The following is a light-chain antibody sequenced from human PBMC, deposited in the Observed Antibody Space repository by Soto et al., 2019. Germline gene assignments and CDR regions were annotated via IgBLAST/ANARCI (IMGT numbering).Light chain of an antibody. CDR1: QSVRSNY. V-gene: IGKV3-20*01. CDR2: NSS. CDR3: QQYRDLPQT. Sequence: EIVLTQSPGTLSLSPGERATLSCRASQSVRSNYLAWYQQKPGQAPRLLIYNSSTRANGIPDRFSGRVSGTAFTLTISRLEPEDFALYYCQQYRDLPQTFGQGTQVEI. J-gene: IGKJ1*01.